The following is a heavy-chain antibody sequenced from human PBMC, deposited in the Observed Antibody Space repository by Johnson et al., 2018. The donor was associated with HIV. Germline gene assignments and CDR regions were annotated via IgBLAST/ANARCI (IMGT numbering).Heavy chain of an antibody. CDR2: ISYDGSKH. V-gene: IGHV3-30*04. D-gene: IGHD2-15*01. CDR3: ARGRKDMESADGLDNDGLDV. Sequence: QVQLVESGGDVVQPGTSLRLSCAVSEITIRNFAMHWVRLAPGKGLQWVAVISYDGSKHYYGDSVKGRFTISRDTSKETLYLQMDSLTSEDTAVYYCARGRKDMESADGLDNDGLDVWGQGTKVTVSS. CDR1: EITIRNFA. J-gene: IGHJ3*01.